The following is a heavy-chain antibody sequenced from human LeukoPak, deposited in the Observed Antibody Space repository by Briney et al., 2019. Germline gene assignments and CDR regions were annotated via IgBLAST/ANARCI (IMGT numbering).Heavy chain of an antibody. J-gene: IGHJ4*02. CDR1: GGSISSYY. CDR2: IYYSGST. CDR3: ARGAAAGMSLDY. V-gene: IGHV4-59*01. D-gene: IGHD6-13*01. Sequence: SETLSLTCTVSGGSISSYYWSWIRQPPGKGLEWIGYIYYSGSTNYNPSLKSRVTISVDTSKNQFSLKLSSVTAADTAVYYFARGAAAGMSLDYSSQGTLVTVSS.